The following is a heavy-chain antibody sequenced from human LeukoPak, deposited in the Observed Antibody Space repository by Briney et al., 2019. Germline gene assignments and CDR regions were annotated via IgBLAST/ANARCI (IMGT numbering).Heavy chain of an antibody. CDR2: IIGDGNT. D-gene: IGHD2-21*02. CDR1: GFXFDDYA. J-gene: IGHJ4*02. CDR3: AKDKGFGGDRGADY. Sequence: GGSLRLSCAASGFXFDDYAIHWVRQGPGKALEWVSLIIGDGNTYYADSVKGRFTISRDNSKNSLYLQMNSLRTEDTALYYCAKDKGFGGDRGADYWGQGTLVTVSP. V-gene: IGHV3-43*02.